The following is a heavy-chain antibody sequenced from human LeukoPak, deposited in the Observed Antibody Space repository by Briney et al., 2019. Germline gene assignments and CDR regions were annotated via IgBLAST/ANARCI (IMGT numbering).Heavy chain of an antibody. CDR2: ISYDGSNK. CDR1: EFTFSSYG. Sequence: PGRPLRLSCAASEFTFSSYGMHWVRQAPGKGLEWVAVISYDGSNKYYADTVKGRFTISRDNSNNTLYLQMNSLRAEDTAVYYCAKDRLGALYYFDSSGYYRLDYWGQGTLVAVSS. CDR3: AKDRLGALYYFDSSGYYRLDY. J-gene: IGHJ4*02. V-gene: IGHV3-30*18. D-gene: IGHD3-22*01.